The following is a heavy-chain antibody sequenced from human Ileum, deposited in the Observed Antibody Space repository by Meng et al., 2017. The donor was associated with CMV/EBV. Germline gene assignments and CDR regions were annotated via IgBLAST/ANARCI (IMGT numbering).Heavy chain of an antibody. Sequence: CAASGFTFSNYAMHWVRQAPGKGLEYVSAINTNGHSTYYVDSVRGRFTISRDNSKNTLYLQMGSLRPDDMAIYYCARGVPGYRYFDYWGQGTLVTVSS. J-gene: IGHJ4*02. V-gene: IGHV3-64*02. CDR3: ARGVPGYRYFDY. CDR1: GFTFSNYA. CDR2: INTNGHST. D-gene: IGHD5-24*01.